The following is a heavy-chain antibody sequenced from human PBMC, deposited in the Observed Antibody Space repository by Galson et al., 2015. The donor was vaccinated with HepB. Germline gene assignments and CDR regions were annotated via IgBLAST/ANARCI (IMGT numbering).Heavy chain of an antibody. J-gene: IGHJ4*02. D-gene: IGHD6-19*01. CDR3: AKSGTGYSSGWSDY. V-gene: IGHV3-23*01. Sequence: SCKASGFTFTSSAVHWVRQAPGKGLEWVSAISGSGGSTYYADSVKGRFTISRDNSKNTLYLQMNSLRAEDTAVYYCAKSGTGYSSGWSDYWGQGTLVTVSS. CDR1: GFTFTSSA. CDR2: ISGSGGST.